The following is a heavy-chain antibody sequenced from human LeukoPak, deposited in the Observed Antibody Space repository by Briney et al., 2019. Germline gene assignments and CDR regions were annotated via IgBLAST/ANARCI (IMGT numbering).Heavy chain of an antibody. D-gene: IGHD4-17*01. V-gene: IGHV5-51*07. CDR2: IYCEDSET. CDR3: ARTYGDSLRDY. J-gene: IGHJ4*02. CDR1: GYSFTNYW. Sequence: GHSLKISCKASGYSFTNYWIAWVHQMPGKGLEWMGIIYCEDSETKYSPSFQGQLTISADKSNSTAYLQWSSLKASDTAIYYCARTYGDSLRDYWGQGTLVTVSS.